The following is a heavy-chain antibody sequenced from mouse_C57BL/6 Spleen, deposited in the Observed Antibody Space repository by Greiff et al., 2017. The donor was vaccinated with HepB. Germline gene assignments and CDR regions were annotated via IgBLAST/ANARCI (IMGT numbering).Heavy chain of an antibody. Sequence: VQLQHSGPELVKPGASVKISCKASGYAFSSSWMNWVKQRPGKGLEWIGRIYPGDGDTNYNGKFKGKATLTADKSSSTAYMQLSSLTSEDSAVYFCARAAVVGGYFDYWGQGTTLTVSS. CDR3: ARAAVVGGYFDY. D-gene: IGHD1-1*01. V-gene: IGHV1-82*01. J-gene: IGHJ2*01. CDR1: GYAFSSSW. CDR2: IYPGDGDT.